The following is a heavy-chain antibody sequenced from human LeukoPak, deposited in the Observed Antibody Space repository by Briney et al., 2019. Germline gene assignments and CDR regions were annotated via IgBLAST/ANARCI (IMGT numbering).Heavy chain of an antibody. CDR1: GGSISSGDYS. J-gene: IGHJ3*02. CDR3: ARGKTYYDISKDAFDI. CDR2: IYYSGTT. Sequence: SETLSLTCTVSGGSISSGDYSWSWVRQPPGKGLEWIGYIYYSGTTYYSPSLKSRVTISVDTSKNQFSLKLSSVTAADTAVYYCARGKTYYDISKDAFDIWGQGTMVTVSS. V-gene: IGHV4-30-4*02. D-gene: IGHD3-22*01.